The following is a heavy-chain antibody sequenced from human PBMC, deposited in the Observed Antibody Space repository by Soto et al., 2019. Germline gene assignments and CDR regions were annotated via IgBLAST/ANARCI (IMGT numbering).Heavy chain of an antibody. J-gene: IGHJ6*02. CDR3: FRLLRHNYYGMDV. D-gene: IGHD5-12*01. V-gene: IGHV4-39*01. Sequence: SETLSLTCTVSGGSISSSSYYWGWIRQPPGKGLEWIGSIYYSGSTYYNPSLKSRVTISVDTSKNQFSLKLSSVTAADTAVYYCFRLLRHNYYGMDVWGQGITVNVS. CDR1: GGSISSSSYY. CDR2: IYYSGST.